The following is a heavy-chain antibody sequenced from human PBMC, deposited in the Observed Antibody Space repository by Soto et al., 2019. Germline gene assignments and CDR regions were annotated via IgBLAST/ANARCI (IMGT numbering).Heavy chain of an antibody. CDR2: ISYDGNNK. CDR3: ATNPGYDFWSGYTPWPRDY. Sequence: GGSLRLSCATSGFTFSSYAVHWVRQAPGRGLEWVAVISYDGNNKYYADSVKGRFTISRDNSKNTLYLQMSSLRAEDTAVYYCATNPGYDFWSGYTPWPRDYWGQGTLVTVSS. J-gene: IGHJ4*02. D-gene: IGHD3-3*01. CDR1: GFTFSSYA. V-gene: IGHV3-30-3*01.